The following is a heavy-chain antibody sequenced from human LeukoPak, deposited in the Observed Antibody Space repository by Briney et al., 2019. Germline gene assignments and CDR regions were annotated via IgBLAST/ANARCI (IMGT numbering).Heavy chain of an antibody. D-gene: IGHD3-22*01. CDR1: GITFSSYA. CDR3: AKRGHYYDSSGHNWFDP. J-gene: IGHJ5*02. V-gene: IGHV3-23*01. CDR2: ISGSGGST. Sequence: PGGSLRLSCAASGITFSSYAMTWVRQAPGKGLEWVSAISGSGGSTYYADSVKGRFTISRDNSKNTLYLQMNSLRAEDTAVYYCAKRGHYYDSSGHNWFDPWGQGTLVTVSS.